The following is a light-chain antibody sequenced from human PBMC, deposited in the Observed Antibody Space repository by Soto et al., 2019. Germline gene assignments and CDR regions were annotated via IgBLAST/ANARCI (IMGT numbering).Light chain of an antibody. J-gene: IGLJ1*01. V-gene: IGLV1-40*01. Sequence: QLVLPQPPSVSGAPGQRVTISCTGSSSNIGAGYDVHWYQQLPGTAPKLLTYGNSNRPSGVPDRFSGSKSGTSASLAITGLQAEDEADYYCQSYDSSLSGYVFGTGTKVTVL. CDR1: SSNIGAGYD. CDR2: GNS. CDR3: QSYDSSLSGYV.